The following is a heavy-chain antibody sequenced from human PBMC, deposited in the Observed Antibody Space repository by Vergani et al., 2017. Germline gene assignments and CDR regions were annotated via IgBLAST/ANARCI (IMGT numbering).Heavy chain of an antibody. CDR2: ISYDGSNK. CDR1: GFTFSSYA. Sequence: QVQLVESGGGVVQPGRSLRLSCAASGFTFSSYAMHWVRQAPGKGLEWVAVISYDGSNKYYADSVKGRFTISRDNSKNTLYLQMNSLRAEDTAVYYCARDLVVVPAAIQPKSGYWGQGTLVTVSS. D-gene: IGHD2-2*01. J-gene: IGHJ4*02. CDR3: ARDLVVVPAAIQPKSGY. V-gene: IGHV3-30*04.